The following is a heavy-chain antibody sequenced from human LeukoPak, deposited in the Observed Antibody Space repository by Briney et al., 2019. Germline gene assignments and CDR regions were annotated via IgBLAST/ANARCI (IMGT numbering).Heavy chain of an antibody. D-gene: IGHD6-6*01. CDR3: ARDSSHYLGSSDY. V-gene: IGHV3-53*01. J-gene: IGHJ4*02. Sequence: GGSLRLSCAASGFTVSSNYMSWVRQAPGKGLEWVPVISETGDVTHYADSMKGRFTISRDNIKNTLNLQMNSLRAEDTAIYYCARDSSHYLGSSDYWGQGTLVTVSS. CDR1: GFTVSSNY. CDR2: SETGDVT.